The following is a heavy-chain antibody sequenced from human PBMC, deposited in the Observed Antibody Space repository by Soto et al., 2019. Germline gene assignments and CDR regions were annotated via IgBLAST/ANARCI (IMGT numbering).Heavy chain of an antibody. CDR3: ARGLFSENFYSGGWYYFDS. J-gene: IGHJ4*02. D-gene: IGHD1-26*01. CDR2: INHSGSA. Sequence: SETLSLTCGVYGGSFTGYSWTWIRQSPRKGLEWIGQINHSGSAIYNPSLKSRVTISILTSNNQLSLELSSVTAADTVVYFCARGLFSENFYSGGWYYFDSWGQGTLVTVS. CDR1: GGSFTGYS. V-gene: IGHV4-34*01.